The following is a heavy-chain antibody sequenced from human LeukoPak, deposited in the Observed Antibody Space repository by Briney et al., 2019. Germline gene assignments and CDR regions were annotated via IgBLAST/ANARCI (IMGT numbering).Heavy chain of an antibody. D-gene: IGHD2-2*01. CDR3: ARDNSAISACSNASCFHFNY. V-gene: IGHV1-18*01. CDR2: ISAYNGNT. J-gene: IGHJ4*02. Sequence: ASVKVSCKASGYRFTRYGITWVRQAPGQGLEWMGWISAYNGNTNYAHKVQGRVTMTTDTSTSTAYMELRSLSSDDTAVYYCARDNSAISACSNASCFHFNYRGQGTLVTVSS. CDR1: GYRFTRYG.